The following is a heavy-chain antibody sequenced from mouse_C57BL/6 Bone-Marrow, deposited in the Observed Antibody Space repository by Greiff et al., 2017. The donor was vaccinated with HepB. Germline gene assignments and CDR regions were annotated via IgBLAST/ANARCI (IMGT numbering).Heavy chain of an antibody. Sequence: QVQLKQSGAELARPGASVKMSCKASGYTFTSYTMHWVKQRPGQGLEWIGYINPSSGYTKYNQKFKDKATLTADKSSSTAYMQLSSLTSEDSAVYYCARDYYGSSIYAMDYWGQGTSVTVSS. CDR3: ARDYYGSSIYAMDY. J-gene: IGHJ4*01. V-gene: IGHV1-4*01. D-gene: IGHD1-1*01. CDR1: GYTFTSYT. CDR2: INPSSGYT.